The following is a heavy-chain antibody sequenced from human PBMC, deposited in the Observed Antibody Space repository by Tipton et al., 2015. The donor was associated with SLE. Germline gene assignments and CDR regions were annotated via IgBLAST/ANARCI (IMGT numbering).Heavy chain of an antibody. CDR1: GGSFSGYY. CDR3: AKSPGTARAEYFHP. V-gene: IGHV4-34*01. Sequence: KPSETLSLTCAVYGGSFSGYYWSWIRQPPGKGLEWIGEINHRGSTNYNPSLKSRITISVDTSKNQFSLKLNSVTAADTAVYYCAKSPGTARAEYFHPWGQGTLVTVSS. CDR2: INHRGST. D-gene: IGHD1-14*01. J-gene: IGHJ1*01.